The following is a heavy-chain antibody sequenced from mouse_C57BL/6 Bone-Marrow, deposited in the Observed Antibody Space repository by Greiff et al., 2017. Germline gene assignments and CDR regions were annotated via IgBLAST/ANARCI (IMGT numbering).Heavy chain of an antibody. V-gene: IGHV1-81*01. J-gene: IGHJ1*03. D-gene: IGHD3-3*01. CDR2: IYPRSGNT. CDR3: ARGVLGPRGYFDV. Sequence: QVQLQQSGAELARPGASVKLSCKASGYTFTSYGISWVKQRTGQGLEWIGAIYPRSGNTYYNEKFKGKATLTADKSSSTAYMELRSLTSEDSAVEFCARGVLGPRGYFDVWGTGTTGTVSS. CDR1: GYTFTSYG.